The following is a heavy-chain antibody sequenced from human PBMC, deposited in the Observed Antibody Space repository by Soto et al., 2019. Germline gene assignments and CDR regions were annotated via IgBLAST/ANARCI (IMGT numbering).Heavy chain of an antibody. Sequence: ASVKVSCKVSGYTFTDHYVHWVQQAPGKGLEWLGLVDPEESETIYAEKFQGRVTMTRDTSISTAYMELSRLTSDDTAVYYCARTQTNDYWGQGTLVTVSS. CDR1: GYTFTDHY. CDR3: ARTQTNDY. CDR2: VDPEESET. J-gene: IGHJ4*02. V-gene: IGHV1-69-2*01.